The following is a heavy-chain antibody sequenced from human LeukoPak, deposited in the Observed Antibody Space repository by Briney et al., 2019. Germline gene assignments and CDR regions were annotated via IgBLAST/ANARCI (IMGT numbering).Heavy chain of an antibody. D-gene: IGHD4-17*01. CDR1: GGSISSYY. J-gene: IGHJ3*02. CDR2: IYYSGST. CDR3: ARGLICSGRYGDPCDAFDI. Sequence: PSETLSLTCTVSGGSISSYYWSWIRQPPGKGLEWIGYIYYSGSTNYNPSLKSRVTISVDSSKNQFSLKLSSVTAADTAVYYCARGLICSGRYGDPCDAFDIWGQGTMVTVSS. V-gene: IGHV4-59*01.